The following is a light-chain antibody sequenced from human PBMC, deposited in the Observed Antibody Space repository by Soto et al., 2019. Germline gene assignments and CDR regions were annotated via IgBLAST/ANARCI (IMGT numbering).Light chain of an antibody. Sequence: EIVLTQSPGTLSLSPGERATLSCRASQSVSSTYLAWYRHKPGQAPRLLIYGASSRAADIPDRFSGSGSGTDFTLTISRLEPEDFAVYYCHHFGSSRHTFGQGTKVEIK. CDR2: GAS. J-gene: IGKJ2*01. CDR3: HHFGSSRHT. V-gene: IGKV3-20*01. CDR1: QSVSSTY.